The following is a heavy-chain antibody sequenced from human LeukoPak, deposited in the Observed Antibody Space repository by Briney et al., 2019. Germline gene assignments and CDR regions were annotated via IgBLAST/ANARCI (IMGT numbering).Heavy chain of an antibody. CDR2: ISGSGGST. V-gene: IGHV3-23*01. J-gene: IGHJ4*02. Sequence: GGSLRLSCAASGFTFSSYAMSWVRQAPGKGLEWVSAISGSGGSTYYADSVKGRFTISRDNSRDTPYLQMNSLRAEDTAVYYCAKGYYDYVWGSYYFDYWGQGTLVTVSS. CDR1: GFTFSSYA. D-gene: IGHD3-16*01. CDR3: AKGYYDYVWGSYYFDY.